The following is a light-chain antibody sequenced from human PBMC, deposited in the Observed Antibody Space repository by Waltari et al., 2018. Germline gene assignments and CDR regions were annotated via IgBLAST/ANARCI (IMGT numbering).Light chain of an antibody. J-gene: IGLJ3*02. CDR1: GSDVGDVNS. CDR3: CSYAGIWV. CDR2: DVT. Sequence: QSALTQPRAVSGSPGQAVTMPCAGTGSDVGDVNSVSWYQPHPGKAPKLVIFDVTQRPSGVPDRFSGSKSGTSASLTVSGLQAEDEADYYCCSYAGIWVFGGGTKLTVL. V-gene: IGLV2-11*01.